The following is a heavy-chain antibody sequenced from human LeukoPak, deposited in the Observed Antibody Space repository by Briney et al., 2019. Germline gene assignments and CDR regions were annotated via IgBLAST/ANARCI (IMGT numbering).Heavy chain of an antibody. D-gene: IGHD3-10*01. Sequence: PGRPLRLSRAASGFTFSSYGMHWVRQAPGKGLEWVAVISYDGSNKYYADSVKGRFTISRDNSKNTLYLQMNSLRAEDTAVYYCAASAWDYWGQGTLVTVSS. CDR2: ISYDGSNK. V-gene: IGHV3-30*03. CDR1: GFTFSSYG. J-gene: IGHJ4*02. CDR3: AASAWDY.